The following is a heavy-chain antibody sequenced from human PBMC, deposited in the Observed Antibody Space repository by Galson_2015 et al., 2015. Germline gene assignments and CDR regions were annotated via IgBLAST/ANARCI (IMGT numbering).Heavy chain of an antibody. CDR2: IYYSGST. V-gene: IGHV4-39*01. CDR3: ARSQAIAVAGYYFDY. D-gene: IGHD6-19*01. Sequence: LSLTCTVSGGSISSSSYYWGWIRQPPGKGLEWIGSIYYSGSTYYNPSLKSRVTISVDTSKNQFSLKLSSVTAADTAVYYCARSQAIAVAGYYFDYWGQGTLVTVSS. J-gene: IGHJ4*02. CDR1: GGSISSSSYY.